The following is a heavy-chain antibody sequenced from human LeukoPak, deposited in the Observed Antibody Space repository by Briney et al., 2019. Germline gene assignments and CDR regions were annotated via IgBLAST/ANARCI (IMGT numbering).Heavy chain of an antibody. D-gene: IGHD5-24*01. V-gene: IGHV3-23*01. CDR1: GGSFSGYY. J-gene: IGHJ4*02. CDR2: ISGGGDYI. Sequence: ASETLSLTCAVYGGSFSGYYWSWIRQPPGKGLEWVSAISGGGDYIFYADFVKGRFTISRDNSKNSLFLQMNSLRAEDTAVYYCAAYNGYNYAGWGQGTLVTVSS. CDR3: AAYNGYNYAG.